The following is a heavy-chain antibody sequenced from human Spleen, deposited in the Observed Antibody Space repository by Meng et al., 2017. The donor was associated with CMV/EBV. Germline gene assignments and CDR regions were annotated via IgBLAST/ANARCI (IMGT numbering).Heavy chain of an antibody. Sequence: GESLKISCAASGFAFYGYEMNWVRQAPGKGLEWISYISSSGSITYHADSVKGRFTISRDNAKNSLYLQMNSLRDEDTAIYFCTRVRAFCTSSGCYSPVFHYWGQGTLVTVSS. CDR1: GFAFYGYE. V-gene: IGHV3-48*03. CDR3: TRVRAFCTSSGCYSPVFHY. D-gene: IGHD2-2*01. J-gene: IGHJ1*01. CDR2: ISSSGSIT.